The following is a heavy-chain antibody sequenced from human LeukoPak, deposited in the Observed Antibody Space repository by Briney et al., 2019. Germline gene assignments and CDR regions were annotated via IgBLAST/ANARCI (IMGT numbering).Heavy chain of an antibody. D-gene: IGHD2-2*02. J-gene: IGHJ4*02. CDR2: IIPIFGTA. CDR1: GGTFSSYA. CDR3: ARAVVVPAAIGGYNFDY. V-gene: IGHV1-69*01. Sequence: GASVKVSCKASGGTFSSYAISWVRQAPGQGLEWMGGIIPIFGTANYAQKFQGRVTITADESTSTAYMELSRLRSDDTAVYYCARAVVVPAAIGGYNFDYWGQGTLVTVSS.